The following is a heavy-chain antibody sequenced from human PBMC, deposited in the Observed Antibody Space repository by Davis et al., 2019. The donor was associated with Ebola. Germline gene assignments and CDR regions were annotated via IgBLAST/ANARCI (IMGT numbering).Heavy chain of an antibody. V-gene: IGHV3-48*01. CDR1: GFTFSSYS. CDR2: ISRESSAI. CDR3: ANCDYGGNSGVDY. D-gene: IGHD4-23*01. J-gene: IGHJ4*02. Sequence: PGGSLRLSCAASGFTFSSYSMNWVRQTPGKGLEWLTYISRESSAIHYADSVKGRFTASRDNSKNTLSLQMNSLRAEDTAVYYCANCDYGGNSGVDYWGQGTLVTVSS.